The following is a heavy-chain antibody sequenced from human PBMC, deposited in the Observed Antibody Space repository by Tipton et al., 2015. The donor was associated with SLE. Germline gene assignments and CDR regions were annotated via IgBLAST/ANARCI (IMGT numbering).Heavy chain of an antibody. V-gene: IGHV3-7*01. J-gene: IGHJ4*02. Sequence: SLRLSCAASGFTFRNLWMSWVPQAPGKGLGWVATINHYGSERYDVVSVKGRFTISRDNAKSSLYLQMNGLRADVTALYYCAREMPRWFGYCNVYWGQGTIVTVSS. CDR3: AREMPRWFGYCNVY. CDR2: INHYGSER. D-gene: IGHD3-22*01. CDR1: GFTFRNLW.